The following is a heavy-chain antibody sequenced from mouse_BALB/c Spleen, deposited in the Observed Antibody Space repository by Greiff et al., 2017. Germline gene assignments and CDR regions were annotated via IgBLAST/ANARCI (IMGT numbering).Heavy chain of an antibody. J-gene: IGHJ4*01. Sequence: QVTLKESGPGILQPSQTLSLTCSFSGFSLSTSGMGVSWIRQPSGKGLEWLAHIYWDDDKRYNPSLKSRLTISKDTSSNQVFLKITSVDTADTATYYCARRARYDYAMDYWGQGTSVTVSS. CDR2: IYWDDDK. CDR3: ARRARYDYAMDY. CDR1: GFSLSTSGMG. D-gene: IGHD2-10*02. V-gene: IGHV8-12*01.